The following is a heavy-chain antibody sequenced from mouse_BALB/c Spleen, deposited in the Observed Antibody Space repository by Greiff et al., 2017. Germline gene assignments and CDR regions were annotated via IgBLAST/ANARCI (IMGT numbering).Heavy chain of an antibody. CDR2: ISDGGSYT. V-gene: IGHV5-4*02. D-gene: IGHD1-2*01. CDR3: ARALTTATFAY. Sequence: EVKLVESGGGLVKPGGSLKLSCAASGFTFSDYYMYWVRQTPEKRLEWVATISDGGSYTYYPDSVKGRFTISRDNAKNNLYLQMSSLKSEDTAMYYCARALTTATFAYWGQGTLVTVSA. J-gene: IGHJ3*01. CDR1: GFTFSDYY.